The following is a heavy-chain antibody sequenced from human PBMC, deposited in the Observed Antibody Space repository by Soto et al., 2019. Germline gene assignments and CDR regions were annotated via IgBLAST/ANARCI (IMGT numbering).Heavy chain of an antibody. CDR1: GGSISSSSYS. CDR3: ARHKGTSYDDAFDI. CDR2: IDYSGST. V-gene: IGHV4-39*01. J-gene: IGHJ3*02. Sequence: QLQLQESGPGLVKPSETLSLTCTVSGGSISSSSYSWGWIRQSPGTGLEWIGSIDYSGSTYFKPSLKSRVTISVGTSKTQFSLRLSSVTAADTALYYCARHKGTSYDDAFDIWGQGTMVTVSS. D-gene: IGHD1-1*01.